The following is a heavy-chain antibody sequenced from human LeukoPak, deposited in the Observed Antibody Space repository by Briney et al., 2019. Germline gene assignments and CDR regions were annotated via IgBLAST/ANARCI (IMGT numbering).Heavy chain of an antibody. J-gene: IGHJ4*02. V-gene: IGHV3-7*01. CDR3: AAWTDRGYNF. CDR2: INPDGSQK. D-gene: IGHD5-24*01. Sequence: GESLRLSCAASGFSFSGSWMNWVRQAPGKGLEWVANINPDGSQKRFVDSVMGRFTMSRDNAKNSLYLKMNSLRSEDTAVFYCAAWTDRGYNFWGQGTLVTVSS. CDR1: GFSFSGSW.